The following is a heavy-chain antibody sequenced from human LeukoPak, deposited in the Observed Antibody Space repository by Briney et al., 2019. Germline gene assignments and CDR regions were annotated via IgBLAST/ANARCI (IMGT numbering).Heavy chain of an antibody. V-gene: IGHV3-48*03. J-gene: IGHJ6*04. CDR3: AELGITMIGGV. D-gene: IGHD3-10*02. CDR2: ISSSGSTI. Sequence: GGSLRLSCAPSGFTFSSYEMNWVRQAPGEGLEWVSYISSSGSTIYYADSVKGRFTISRDKAKNSLYLQMNSLRAEDTAVYYCAELGITMIGGVWGKGTTVTISS. CDR1: GFTFSSYE.